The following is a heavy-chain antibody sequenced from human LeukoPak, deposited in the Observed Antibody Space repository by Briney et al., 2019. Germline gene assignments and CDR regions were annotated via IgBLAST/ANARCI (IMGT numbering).Heavy chain of an antibody. D-gene: IGHD2-2*01. CDR2: IYYSGST. CDR1: GGSISSGGYY. Sequence: SETLSLTCTVSGGSISSGGYYWSWIRQHPGKGLEWIGYIYYSGSTYYNPSLKSRVTISVDTSKNQFSLKLSSVTAADTAVYYCARAPGVVSDAFDIWGQGTMVIVSS. J-gene: IGHJ3*02. V-gene: IGHV4-31*03. CDR3: ARAPGVVSDAFDI.